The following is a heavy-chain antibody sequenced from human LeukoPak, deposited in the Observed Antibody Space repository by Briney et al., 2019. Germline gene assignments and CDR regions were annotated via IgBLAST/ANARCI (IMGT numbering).Heavy chain of an antibody. D-gene: IGHD1-26*01. V-gene: IGHV3-66*01. CDR2: IYDIGTT. CDR1: GFPVSTNY. J-gene: IGHJ6*02. Sequence: GGSLSLSGAASGFPVSTNYMTWVRQAPEKGLEWVSVIYDIGTTYYADSVKARFTISRDISKNTVYLQMNSLRVDDTAVYYCARVCGTYPCYFGMDVWGQGATVTVSS. CDR3: ARVCGTYPCYFGMDV.